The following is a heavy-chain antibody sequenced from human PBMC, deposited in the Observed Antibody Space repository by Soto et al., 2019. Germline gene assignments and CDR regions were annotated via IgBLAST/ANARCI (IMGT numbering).Heavy chain of an antibody. J-gene: IGHJ5*02. D-gene: IGHD2-2*01. Sequence: GGSLRLSCATSGFTVSSIYMSWVRQAPGKGLEWVSVIYTGGSTYYADSVKGRFTISRDNAKNTLYLQMNRLRAEDTAVYYCAREFCSSPTCPWGQGTRVTVSS. CDR1: GFTVSSIY. V-gene: IGHV3-53*01. CDR2: IYTGGST. CDR3: AREFCSSPTCP.